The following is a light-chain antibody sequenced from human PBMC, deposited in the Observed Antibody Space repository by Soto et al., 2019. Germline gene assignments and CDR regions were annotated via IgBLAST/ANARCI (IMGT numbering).Light chain of an antibody. J-gene: IGLJ1*01. CDR2: RNN. CDR1: RSNIGSNY. CDR3: AAWDDSLSGREV. V-gene: IGLV1-47*01. Sequence: QSVLTQPPSASGTPGQRVTISCSGSRSNIGSNYVYWYQKVPGTAPKLLIQRNNQRPSGVPDRFSGSKSGTSASLDISGLRSEDEADYYCAAWDDSLSGREVFGTGTKLTVL.